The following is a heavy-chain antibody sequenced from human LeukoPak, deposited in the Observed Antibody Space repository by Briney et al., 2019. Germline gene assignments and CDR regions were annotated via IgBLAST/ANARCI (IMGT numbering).Heavy chain of an antibody. CDR2: SNSSGET. CDR1: GGSFSGYY. J-gene: IGHJ4*02. D-gene: IGHD5-24*01. Sequence: SETLSLTCAVSGGSFSGYYWSWIRQPPGKGLEYIGESNSSGETSYNPSLKSRVIISLDTSKKQFSLKLSSVTAADTAVYFFAQGLIDGYNSHSLDYWGQGTLVTVSS. CDR3: AQGLIDGYNSHSLDY. V-gene: IGHV4-34*01.